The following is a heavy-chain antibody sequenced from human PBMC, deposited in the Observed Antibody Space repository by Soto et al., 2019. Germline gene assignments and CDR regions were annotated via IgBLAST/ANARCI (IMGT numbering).Heavy chain of an antibody. Sequence: GGSLRLSCAASGFTFSNYWMTWVRQAPGKGLEWVANIKQDGSEKYYVDSVKGRSTISRDNAKNSVYLHMDSLRVEDTAVYYCARVEGGYYGSGSYGFDFWGQGSLVTVAS. D-gene: IGHD3-10*01. V-gene: IGHV3-7*01. J-gene: IGHJ4*02. CDR1: GFTFSNYW. CDR2: IKQDGSEK. CDR3: ARVEGGYYGSGSYGFDF.